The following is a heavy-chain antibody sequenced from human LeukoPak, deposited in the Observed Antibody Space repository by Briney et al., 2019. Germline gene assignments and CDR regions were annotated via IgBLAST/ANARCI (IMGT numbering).Heavy chain of an antibody. V-gene: IGHV1-69*05. Sequence: ASVKVSCKASGGTFSSYAISWVRRAPGQGLEWMGGIIPIFGTANYAQKFQGRVTITTDESTSTAYMELSSLRSEDTAVYYCAREGRSSGWYDYWGQGTLVTVSS. CDR1: GGTFSSYA. J-gene: IGHJ4*02. CDR3: AREGRSSGWYDY. CDR2: IIPIFGTA. D-gene: IGHD6-19*01.